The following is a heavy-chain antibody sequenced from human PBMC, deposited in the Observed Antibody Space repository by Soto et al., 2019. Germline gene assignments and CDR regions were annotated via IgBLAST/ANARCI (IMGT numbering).Heavy chain of an antibody. CDR1: GGSISSGDYY. CDR3: AREPAYRITGTTKVRFDP. CDR2: IYYSGST. D-gene: IGHD1-7*01. Sequence: PSETLSLTCTVSGGSISSGDYYWSWIRQPPGKGLEWIGYIYYSGSTYYNPSLKSRVTISVDTSKNQFSLKLSSVTAADTAVYYCAREPAYRITGTTKVRFDPWGRGTLVTVSS. V-gene: IGHV4-30-4*01. J-gene: IGHJ5*02.